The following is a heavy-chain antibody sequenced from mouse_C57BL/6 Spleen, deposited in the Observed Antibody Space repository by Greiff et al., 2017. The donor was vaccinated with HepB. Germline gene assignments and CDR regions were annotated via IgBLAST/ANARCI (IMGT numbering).Heavy chain of an antibody. CDR3: ASEYYGSHGGYFDV. J-gene: IGHJ1*03. Sequence: QVQLQQPGAELVKPGASVKLSCKASGYTFTSYWMHWVKQRPGQGLEWIGMIHPNSGSTNYNEKFKSKATLTVDKSSSTAYMQLSSLTSEDSAVYYCASEYYGSHGGYFDVWGKGTTVTVSS. CDR2: IHPNSGST. V-gene: IGHV1-64*01. CDR1: GYTFTSYW. D-gene: IGHD1-1*01.